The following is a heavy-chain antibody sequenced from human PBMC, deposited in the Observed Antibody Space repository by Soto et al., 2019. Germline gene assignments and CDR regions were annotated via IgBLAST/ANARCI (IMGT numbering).Heavy chain of an antibody. CDR3: AKESSSGWF. J-gene: IGHJ4*02. CDR2: ISDSGGST. D-gene: IGHD6-19*01. CDR1: GFTFSSYV. Sequence: VQLLESGGGLVQPGGSLRLSCAASGFTFSSYVMSWVRQAPGKGLEWVSGISDSGGSTYYADSVKGRFTISRDNSKNTLYLQVSSLRAEYTAVYFCAKESSSGWFWGQGVLVTVSS. V-gene: IGHV3-23*01.